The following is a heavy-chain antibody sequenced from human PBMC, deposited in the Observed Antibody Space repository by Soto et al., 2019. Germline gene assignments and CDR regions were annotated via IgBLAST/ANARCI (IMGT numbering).Heavy chain of an antibody. Sequence: ASVKVSCKASGGTFSSYAISWVRQAPGQGLEWMGGIIPIFGTANYAQKFQGRVTITADESTSTAYMELSSLRSEDTAVYYCAREVGQLAPRAYYYYGMDVWGQGTTVTVSS. D-gene: IGHD6-6*01. CDR3: AREVGQLAPRAYYYYGMDV. CDR2: IIPIFGTA. V-gene: IGHV1-69*13. CDR1: GGTFSSYA. J-gene: IGHJ6*02.